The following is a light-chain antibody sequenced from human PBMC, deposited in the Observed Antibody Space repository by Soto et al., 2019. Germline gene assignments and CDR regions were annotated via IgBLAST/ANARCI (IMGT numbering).Light chain of an antibody. CDR2: GVS. Sequence: EIVMTQSPATLSVSPGDRVTLSCRASQSVSSDLAWYHQKPGQAPSLMIYGVSTRATGIPARFSGSGPGTEFTLTINSLQSEDFAVYYCQQYNNWPRTLGQGTKVDIK. CDR1: QSVSSD. J-gene: IGKJ1*01. CDR3: QQYNNWPRT. V-gene: IGKV3-15*01.